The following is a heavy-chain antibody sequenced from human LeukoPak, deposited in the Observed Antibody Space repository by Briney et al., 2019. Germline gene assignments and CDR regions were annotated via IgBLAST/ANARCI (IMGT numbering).Heavy chain of an antibody. Sequence: PSETLSLTCSVSGGSMSRYYWSWIRQPPGKGLEWIGYIYYSGSTNYSPSLKSRVTISVDTSKKEFSLKLSSVTAADTAVYFCARLEYSSGWYVYWGQGTLVTVSS. D-gene: IGHD6-19*01. CDR1: GGSMSRYY. CDR2: IYYSGST. V-gene: IGHV4-59*01. J-gene: IGHJ4*02. CDR3: ARLEYSSGWYVY.